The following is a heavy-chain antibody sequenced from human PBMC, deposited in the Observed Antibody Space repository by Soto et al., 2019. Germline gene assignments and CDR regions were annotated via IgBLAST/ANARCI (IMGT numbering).Heavy chain of an antibody. CDR1: GYTFTSYY. V-gene: IGHV1-46*01. J-gene: IGHJ5*02. Sequence: GASVKVSCKASGYTFTSYYMHWVRQAPGQGLEWMGIINPSGGSTSYAQKFQGRVTMTRDTSTSTVYMELSSLRSEDTAVYYCARDRRIAVAGRGWFDPWGQGTLVTVSS. CDR2: INPSGGST. CDR3: ARDRRIAVAGRGWFDP. D-gene: IGHD6-19*01.